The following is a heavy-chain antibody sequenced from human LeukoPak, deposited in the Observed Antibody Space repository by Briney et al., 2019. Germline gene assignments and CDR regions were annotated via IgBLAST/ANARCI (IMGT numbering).Heavy chain of an antibody. CDR1: GFTFRSYA. V-gene: IGHV3-23*01. Sequence: GGSLRLSCAASGFTFRSYALGWVGQAPGKGLDGVSVISGGGGSTYYADSVKGRFTISRDNSKNTLYLQMNSLRAEDTAVYYCAKDRGYCSGGSCSRRNYFDYWGQGTLVTVSS. D-gene: IGHD2-15*01. CDR3: AKDRGYCSGGSCSRRNYFDY. J-gene: IGHJ4*02. CDR2: ISGGGGST.